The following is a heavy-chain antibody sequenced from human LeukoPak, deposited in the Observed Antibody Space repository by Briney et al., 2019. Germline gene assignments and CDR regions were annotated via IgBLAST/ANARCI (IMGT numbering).Heavy chain of an antibody. V-gene: IGHV3-74*01. CDR2: ISGDGSSI. CDR3: ARSSSGVYIQ. CDR1: GFTFSNYY. J-gene: IGHJ4*02. Sequence: GRSLRLSCVASGFTFSNYYMHWVRQVPGKGPVWVSRISGDGSSILYADSVKGRFTISRDNAKNSLYVQMNNLRADDSAVYYCARSSSGVYIQWGQGTLVTVSS. D-gene: IGHD2-15*01.